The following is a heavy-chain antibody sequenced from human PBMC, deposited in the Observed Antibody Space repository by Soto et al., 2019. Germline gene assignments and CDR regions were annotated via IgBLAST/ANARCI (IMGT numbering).Heavy chain of an antibody. J-gene: IGHJ6*02. CDR1: GGPFSSYA. V-gene: IGHV1-69*01. Sequence: QVQLVQSGAEVKKPGSSVKVSCKASGGPFSSYAISWVRQAPGQGLEWMGGIIPIFGTANYAQKFQGRVTITADESTSTAYMELSSLRAEDTAVYYCARVITICGVVTSYYYYVMDVWGQGTTVTVSS. CDR3: ARVITICGVVTSYYYYVMDV. D-gene: IGHD3-3*01. CDR2: IIPIFGTA.